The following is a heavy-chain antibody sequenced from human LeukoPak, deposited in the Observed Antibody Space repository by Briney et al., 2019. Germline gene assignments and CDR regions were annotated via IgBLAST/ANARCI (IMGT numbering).Heavy chain of an antibody. CDR3: ARRGYYDSSGYYYYTWDAFDI. CDR2: IYPGDFDT. V-gene: IGHV5-51*01. D-gene: IGHD3-22*01. CDR1: GYMFTSYW. Sequence: GESLKISCNGSGYMFTSYWIGWVRQMPGKGLEWMGIIYPGDFDTRYSPSFQGQVTISADKSISTAYLQWSSLKASDTAMYYCARRGYYDSSGYYYYTWDAFDIWGQGTMVTVSS. J-gene: IGHJ3*02.